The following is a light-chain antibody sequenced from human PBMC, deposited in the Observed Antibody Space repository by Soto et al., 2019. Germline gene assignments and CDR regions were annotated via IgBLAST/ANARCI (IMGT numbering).Light chain of an antibody. CDR3: CSYAGSTTFVV. V-gene: IGLV2-23*03. CDR1: SSDIGTYNL. Sequence: QSALTQPASVSGCPGQSITISCTGTSSDIGTYNLVSWYQHHPGKAPKLMIYEGSKRPSGVSNRFSGSKSGNTASLTISGLLAEDEADYYCCSYAGSTTFVVFGGGTKLTVL. CDR2: EGS. J-gene: IGLJ2*01.